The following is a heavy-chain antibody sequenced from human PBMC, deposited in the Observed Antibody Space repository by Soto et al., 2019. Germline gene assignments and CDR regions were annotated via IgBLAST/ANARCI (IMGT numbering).Heavy chain of an antibody. CDR1: GYSFTSYW. CDR3: ARLPVSIAAADTYYFDY. CDR2: IYPGDSDT. D-gene: IGHD6-13*01. Sequence: PGESLKISCKGSGYSFTSYWIGWVRQMPGKGLEWMGIIYPGDSDTRYSPSFQGQVTISADKSISTAYLQWSSLKASDTAMYYCARLPVSIAAADTYYFDYWGQGTLVTVSS. J-gene: IGHJ4*02. V-gene: IGHV5-51*01.